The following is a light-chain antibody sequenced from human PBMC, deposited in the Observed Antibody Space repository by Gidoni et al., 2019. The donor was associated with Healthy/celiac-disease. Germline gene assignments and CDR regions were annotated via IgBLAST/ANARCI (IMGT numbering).Light chain of an antibody. CDR1: QSVSSY. J-gene: IGKJ4*01. Sequence: EVVLTQSPATLSLSPGERATHSCRASQSVSSYLAWYQQKPGQAPRLLIYDASNRATGIPARFSGSGSGTYFTLTISSLEPEDFAVYYCQQRSNWLTFGGGTKVEIK. CDR2: DAS. CDR3: QQRSNWLT. V-gene: IGKV3-11*01.